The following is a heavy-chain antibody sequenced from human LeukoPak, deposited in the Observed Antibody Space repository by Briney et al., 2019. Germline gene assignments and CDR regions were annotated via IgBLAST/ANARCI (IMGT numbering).Heavy chain of an antibody. Sequence: PGGTLRLSCAASGFTFSSYGMSWVRQAPGKGLEWVSAISGSGGSTYYADSVKGRFTISRDNSKNTLYLQMNSLRAEDTAVYYCAKVSVYSSGWFDYWGQGTLVTVSS. J-gene: IGHJ4*02. CDR2: ISGSGGST. D-gene: IGHD6-19*01. V-gene: IGHV3-23*01. CDR1: GFTFSSYG. CDR3: AKVSVYSSGWFDY.